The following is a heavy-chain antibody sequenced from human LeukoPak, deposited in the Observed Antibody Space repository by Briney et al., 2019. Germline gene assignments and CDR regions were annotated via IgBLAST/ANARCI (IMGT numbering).Heavy chain of an antibody. J-gene: IGHJ5*02. CDR1: GGSISSGSYY. CDR3: AREGHNMVRGVIPKEAWGWFDP. D-gene: IGHD3-10*01. Sequence: PSETLSLTCSVSGGSISSGSYYWSWIRQPAGKGLEWIGRIYTRGSTNYNPSLKSRVTISVDTSKNQFSLKLTSVTAADTAVYYCAREGHNMVRGVIPKEAWGWFDPWGQGTLVTVSS. V-gene: IGHV4-61*02. CDR2: IYTRGST.